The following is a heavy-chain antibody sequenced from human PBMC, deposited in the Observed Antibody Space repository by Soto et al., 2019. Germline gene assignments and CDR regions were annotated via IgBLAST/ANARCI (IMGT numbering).Heavy chain of an antibody. J-gene: IGHJ6*02. V-gene: IGHV3-30-3*01. D-gene: IGHD3-16*01. CDR3: ATDLRVRGLYGMDV. CDR2: ISDDGSNI. Sequence: QVQLVESGGGVVQPGRSLRLSCAASGFTFSNYFIHWVRQAPGKGLEWVAFISDDGSNIHYGDSVRGRFTISRDNSKNTVYLHMNSLRPDDTAVYCGATDLRVRGLYGMDVWGQGTTVTVSS. CDR1: GFTFSNYF.